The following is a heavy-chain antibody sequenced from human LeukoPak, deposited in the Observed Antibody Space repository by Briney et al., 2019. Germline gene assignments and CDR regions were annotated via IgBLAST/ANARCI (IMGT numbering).Heavy chain of an antibody. CDR2: ISYHGSSQ. Sequence: PGGSLRLSCAASGFTITSYAMHWVRQAPGKGLEWVAVISYHGSSQYYGDSVKGRFTISRDTLKNTLYLQMFSLRPEDTAIYYCARAGPNDHRFDYWGQGTLVTVPS. V-gene: IGHV3-30-3*01. J-gene: IGHJ4*02. CDR1: GFTITSYA. D-gene: IGHD1-1*01. CDR3: ARAGPNDHRFDY.